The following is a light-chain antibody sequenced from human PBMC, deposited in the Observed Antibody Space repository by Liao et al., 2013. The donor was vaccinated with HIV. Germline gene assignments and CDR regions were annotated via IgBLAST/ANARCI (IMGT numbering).Light chain of an antibody. J-gene: IGLJ2*01. V-gene: IGLV3-1*01. CDR2: QDN. Sequence: SYELTQPPSVSVSPGQTASITCSGDKLGNKYTCWYQQKPGQSPVLVIYQDNKRPPGIPARFTGSKSGNTATLTISGTQASDEADYYCQAWDSSTVIFGGGTKLTVL. CDR3: QAWDSSTVI. CDR1: KLGNKY.